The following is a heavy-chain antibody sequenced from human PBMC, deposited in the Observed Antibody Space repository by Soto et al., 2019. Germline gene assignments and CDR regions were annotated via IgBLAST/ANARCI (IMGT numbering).Heavy chain of an antibody. CDR2: ISWNSGSI. CDR3: AKDLSGSYSHYYHYGMDV. V-gene: IGHV3-9*01. Sequence: PGGSLRLSCAASGFTFDDYAMHWVRQAPGKGLEWVSGISWNSGSIGYADSVKGRFTISRDNAKNSLYLQMNSLRAEDTALYYCAKDLSGSYSHYYHYGMDVSGQGTTVTLS. D-gene: IGHD1-26*01. J-gene: IGHJ6*02. CDR1: GFTFDDYA.